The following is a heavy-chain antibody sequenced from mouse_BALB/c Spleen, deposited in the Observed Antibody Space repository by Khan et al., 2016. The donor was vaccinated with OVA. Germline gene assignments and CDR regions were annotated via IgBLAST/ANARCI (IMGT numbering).Heavy chain of an antibody. CDR3: ARDGGRY. V-gene: IGHV1-18*01. D-gene: IGHD3-3*01. CDR2: INPKNGCT. J-gene: IGHJ4*01. CDR1: GYTFPEYT. Sequence: VQLQQSGPELVKPGASVKISCKTSGYTFPEYTVHWVKQSLGKSLDWIGVINPKNGCTAYNQKFKGKATLTVDKSSSTAYMEFRNLTSDDSAVYYCARDGGRYWGQGTPVTVAS.